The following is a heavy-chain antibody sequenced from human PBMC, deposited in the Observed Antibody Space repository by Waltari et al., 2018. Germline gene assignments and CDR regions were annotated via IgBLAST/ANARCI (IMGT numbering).Heavy chain of an antibody. CDR1: GYTFTSYD. D-gene: IGHD4-17*01. Sequence: QVQLVQSGAEVKKPGASVKVSCKASGYTFTSYDINWVRQATGQGLEWMGWMNPNSGNTGYAQKFQGRVTITRNTSISTAYMELSSLRSEDTAVYYWARAVTTVGYYYYYYMDVWGKGTTVTVSS. CDR2: MNPNSGNT. V-gene: IGHV1-8*03. CDR3: ARAVTTVGYYYYYYMDV. J-gene: IGHJ6*03.